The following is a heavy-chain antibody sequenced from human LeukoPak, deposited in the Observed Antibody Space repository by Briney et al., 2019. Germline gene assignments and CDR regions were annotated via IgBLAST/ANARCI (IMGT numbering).Heavy chain of an antibody. J-gene: IGHJ4*02. CDR1: GFTVSSNY. V-gene: IGHV3-53*01. CDR3: ARAGIAAAGTPFDY. D-gene: IGHD6-13*01. CDR2: IYSGGST. Sequence: GGSLRLSCAASGFTVSSNYMSWVRQAPGNGLEWVSVIYSGGSTYYADSVKGRFTISRDNSKNTLYLQMNSLRAEDTAVYYCARAGIAAAGTPFDYWGQGTLVTVSS.